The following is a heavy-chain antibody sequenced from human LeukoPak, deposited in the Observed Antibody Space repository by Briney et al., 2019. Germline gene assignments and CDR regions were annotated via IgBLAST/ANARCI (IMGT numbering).Heavy chain of an antibody. CDR1: GGSISSNTYY. J-gene: IGHJ3*02. Sequence: SETLSLTCTVSGGSISSNTYYWGWIRQPPGKGLEWIGSIYYSGSTYYNPSLKSRVTISVDTSKNQFSLKLSSVTAADTAVYYCARSHRDGYNHDAFDIWGQGTMVTVSS. CDR2: IYYSGST. D-gene: IGHD5-24*01. V-gene: IGHV4-39*01. CDR3: ARSHRDGYNHDAFDI.